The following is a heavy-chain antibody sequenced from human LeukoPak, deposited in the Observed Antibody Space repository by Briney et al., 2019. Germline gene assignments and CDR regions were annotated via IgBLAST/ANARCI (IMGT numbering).Heavy chain of an antibody. J-gene: IGHJ5*02. V-gene: IGHV3-23*01. D-gene: IGHD6-19*01. CDR1: GFTFSSYA. CDR3: AKGQVESSGWYEEVFPDWFDP. CDR2: ISGSGGST. Sequence: GGSLRLSCAASGFTFSSYAMSWVRQAPGKGLEWVSAISGSGGSTYYADSVKGRFTISRDNSKNTLYLQMNSLRAEDTAVYYCAKGQVESSGWYEEVFPDWFDPWGQGTLVTVSS.